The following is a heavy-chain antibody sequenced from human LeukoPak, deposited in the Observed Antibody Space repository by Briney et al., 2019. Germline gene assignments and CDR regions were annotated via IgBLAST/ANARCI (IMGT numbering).Heavy chain of an antibody. Sequence: GGSHRLSCAASGFSFSDAWMSWVRQAPGKGLEWVSVIYGGGRTYYADSVKGRFTISRDNSKNTLYLQMNRLRAEDTAVYYCARAGPSSSWHQFDYWGQGTLVTVSS. CDR3: ARAGPSSSWHQFDY. CDR2: IYGGGRT. V-gene: IGHV3-66*01. CDR1: GFSFSDAW. D-gene: IGHD6-13*01. J-gene: IGHJ4*02.